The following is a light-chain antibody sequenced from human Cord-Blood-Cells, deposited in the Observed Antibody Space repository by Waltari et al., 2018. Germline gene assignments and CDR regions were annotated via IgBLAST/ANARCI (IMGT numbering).Light chain of an antibody. CDR1: QSISSY. V-gene: IGKV1-39*01. CDR3: QQSYSFPWT. J-gene: IGKJ1*01. CDR2: AAS. Sequence: DIQMTQSPSSLSASVGDRVTITCRASQSISSYLNWYQQKPGKAPKLLIYAASSLQSVVPTRCSGSGSGADFTLTISSLQPEDFATYYCQQSYSFPWTFGQGTKVEIK.